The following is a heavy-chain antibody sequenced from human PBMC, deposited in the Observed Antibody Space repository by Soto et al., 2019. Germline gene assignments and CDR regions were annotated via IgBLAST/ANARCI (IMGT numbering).Heavy chain of an antibody. D-gene: IGHD3-10*01. CDR3: VRYHGPGVNCDS. V-gene: IGHV4-30-4*01. J-gene: IGHJ4*02. Sequence: QVQLQESGPGLVKPSQTLSLTCTVSGGSISSGDYYWTWIRQPPGKGLEWIGYTNYRGDTYYNPSLKRRVRISVDTSSNQFSLMVTSLTAADTAVYYCVRYHGPGVNCDSWGQGTLVIVSS. CDR2: TNYRGDT. CDR1: GGSISSGDYY.